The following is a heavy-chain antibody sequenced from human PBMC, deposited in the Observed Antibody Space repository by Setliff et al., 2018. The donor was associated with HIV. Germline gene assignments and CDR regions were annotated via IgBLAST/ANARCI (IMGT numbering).Heavy chain of an antibody. Sequence: LSLTCSVAGASMTSHYLTWIRQPRGMGLEWIGNIYGSGTTKYNPSLRSRVTISVDKSKNQLSLGLDSVTAADTAVYYCATDPKGDGWAYFDSWGQGTLVTVSS. J-gene: IGHJ4*02. CDR2: IYGSGTT. CDR1: GASMTSHY. D-gene: IGHD6-19*01. V-gene: IGHV4-59*11. CDR3: ATDPKGDGWAYFDS.